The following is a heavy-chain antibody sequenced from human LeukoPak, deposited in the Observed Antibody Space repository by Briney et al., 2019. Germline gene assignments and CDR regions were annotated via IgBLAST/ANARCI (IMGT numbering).Heavy chain of an antibody. CDR2: IIPIFGTA. D-gene: IGHD4-17*01. CDR1: GGTFSSYA. CDR3: ARARRYGDYSLTV. J-gene: IGHJ4*02. Sequence: SVKVSCKASGGTFSSYAIRWVRQAPGQGLEWMGGIIPIFGTANYAQKFQGRVTITTDESTSTAYMELSSLRSEDTAVYYCARARRYGDYSLTVWGQGTLVTVSS. V-gene: IGHV1-69*05.